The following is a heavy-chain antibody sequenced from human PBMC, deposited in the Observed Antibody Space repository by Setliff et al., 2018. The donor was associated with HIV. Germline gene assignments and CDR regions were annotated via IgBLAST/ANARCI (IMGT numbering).Heavy chain of an antibody. CDR3: ARLASTRDWYFDL. CDR1: GGSFSGYD. CDR2: INHSGST. V-gene: IGHV4-34*01. J-gene: IGHJ2*01. Sequence: SETLSLTCAVYGGSFSGYDWSWIRQPPGKGLEWIGEINHSGSTNYNPSLKRRVTISIDTSKNDFSLKLTSVTAADTAMYYCARLASTRDWYFDLWGRGTLVTVSS.